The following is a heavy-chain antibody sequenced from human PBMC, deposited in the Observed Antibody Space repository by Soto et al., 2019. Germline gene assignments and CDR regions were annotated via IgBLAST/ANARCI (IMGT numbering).Heavy chain of an antibody. CDR2: IIPILGIA. V-gene: IGHV1-69*04. D-gene: IGHD6-19*01. CDR3: AREPLREYRSGWGYYSYYMDV. J-gene: IGHJ6*03. CDR1: GGTFSSYT. Sequence: SVKVSCKASGGTFSSYTISWVRQAPGQGLEWMGRIIPILGIANYAQKFQGRVTITADKSTSTAYMELSSLRSEDTAVYYCAREPLREYRSGWGYYSYYMDVWGKGTPVTVSS.